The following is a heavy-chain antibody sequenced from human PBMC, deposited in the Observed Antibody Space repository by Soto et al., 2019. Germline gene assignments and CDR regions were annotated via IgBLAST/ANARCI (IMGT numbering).Heavy chain of an antibody. V-gene: IGHV1-69*02. CDR2: IIPILGIA. CDR1: GGTFSSYT. D-gene: IGHD6-13*01. J-gene: IGHJ4*02. CDR3: ARASTRAAAALDY. Sequence: ASVKVSCKASGGTFSSYTISWVRQAPGQGLEWMGRIIPILGIANYAQKFQGRVTITADKSTSTAYMELSSLRSEDTAVYYCARASTRAAAALDYWGQGTLVTVSS.